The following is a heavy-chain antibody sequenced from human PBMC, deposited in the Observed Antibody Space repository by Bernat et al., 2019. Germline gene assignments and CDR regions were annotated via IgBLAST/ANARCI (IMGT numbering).Heavy chain of an antibody. J-gene: IGHJ5*02. D-gene: IGHD6-13*01. V-gene: IGHV1-3*01. CDR3: ARAPTYSSSWYVEYWFDP. CDR2: INAGNGNT. CDR1: GYTFTSYY. Sequence: QVQLVQSGAEVKKPGASVKVSCKTSGYTFTSYYMHWVRQAPGQGLEWMGWINAGNGNTKYSQKFQGRVTITRDTSASTAYMELSSLRSEDTAVYYCARAPTYSSSWYVEYWFDPWGQGTLVTVSS.